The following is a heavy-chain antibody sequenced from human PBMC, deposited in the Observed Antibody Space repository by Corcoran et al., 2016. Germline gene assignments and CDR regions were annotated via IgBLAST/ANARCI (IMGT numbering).Heavy chain of an antibody. Sequence: QVQLQQWGAGLLKPSETLSLTCAVYGGSFSGYYWSWIRQPPGKGLEWIGEINHSGSTNYNPSLKSRVTISVDTSKNQFSLKLSSVTAADTAVYYWARITIVDTAMVTCFDPWGQGTLVTVSS. V-gene: IGHV4-34*01. D-gene: IGHD5-18*01. CDR1: GGSFSGYY. J-gene: IGHJ5*02. CDR3: ARITIVDTAMVTCFDP. CDR2: INHSGST.